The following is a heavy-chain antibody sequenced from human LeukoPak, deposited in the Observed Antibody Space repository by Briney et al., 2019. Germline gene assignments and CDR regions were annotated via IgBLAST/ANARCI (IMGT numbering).Heavy chain of an antibody. CDR1: GGTFSSYA. J-gene: IGHJ4*02. Sequence: SVKVSCKASGGTFSSYAISWVRQAPGQGLEWMGGIIPIFGTANYAQKFQGRVTITADESTSTAYMELSSLRAEDTAVYYCAKEVPAVRPAELFDYWGQGTLVTVSS. CDR3: AKEVPAVRPAELFDY. CDR2: IIPIFGTA. V-gene: IGHV1-69*13. D-gene: IGHD2-2*01.